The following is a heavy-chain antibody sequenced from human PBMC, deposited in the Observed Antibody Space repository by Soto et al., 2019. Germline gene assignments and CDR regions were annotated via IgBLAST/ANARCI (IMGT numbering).Heavy chain of an antibody. J-gene: IGHJ4*02. V-gene: IGHV1-69*12. CDR1: GGTFSSYA. CDR3: ARYRYGYSYFDY. CDR2: IIPFFGTA. Sequence: QVQLVQSGAEVKKPGSSVKVSCKASGGTFSSYAISWVRQAPGQGLEWMGGIIPFFGTANYAQKFQGRVTITADDATSTAYMELSSLRSEDTAVYYCARYRYGYSYFDYWGQGTLVTVSS. D-gene: IGHD5-18*01.